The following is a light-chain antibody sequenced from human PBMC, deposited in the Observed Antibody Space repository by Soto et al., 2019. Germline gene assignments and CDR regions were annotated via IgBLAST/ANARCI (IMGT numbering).Light chain of an antibody. V-gene: IGKV3D-15*01. CDR1: QSVSSRY. CDR2: GAY. CDR3: QQYNNWPRT. J-gene: IGKJ5*01. Sequence: EIVLTQSPATLSLSPGERHTLSPPASQSVSSRYLAWYQQKPGQAPRLLIYGAYSRATGIPARFSGSGSGTEFTLTISSLQSEDFAVYYCQQYNNWPRTFGQGTRLEIK.